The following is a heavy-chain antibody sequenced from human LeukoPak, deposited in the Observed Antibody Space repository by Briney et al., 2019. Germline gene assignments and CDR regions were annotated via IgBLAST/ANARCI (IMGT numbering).Heavy chain of an antibody. J-gene: IGHJ5*02. D-gene: IGHD3-10*01. V-gene: IGHV4-61*02. Sequence: SETLSLTCTVSGGSISSGSYYWSWIRQPAGKGLEWIGRIYTSGSTNYNPSLKSRVTISVDTSKNQFSLKLSSVTAADTAVYYCARVALRGLYSPNWFDPWGQGTLVTVSS. CDR3: ARVALRGLYSPNWFDP. CDR2: IYTSGST. CDR1: GGSISSGSYY.